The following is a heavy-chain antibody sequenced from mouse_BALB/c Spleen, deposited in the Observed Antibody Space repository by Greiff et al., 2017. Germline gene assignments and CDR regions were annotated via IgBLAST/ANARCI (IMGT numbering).Heavy chain of an antibody. CDR1: GFTFSSYA. D-gene: IGHD2-12*01. V-gene: IGHV5-6-5*01. CDR2: ISSGGST. Sequence: EVMLVESGGGLVKPGGSLKLSCAASGFTFSSYAMSWVRQTPEKRLEWVASISSGGSTYYPDSVKGRFTISRDNARNILYLQMSSLRSEDTAMYYCARGLTTSLFAYWGQGTLVTVSA. CDR3: ARGLTTSLFAY. J-gene: IGHJ3*01.